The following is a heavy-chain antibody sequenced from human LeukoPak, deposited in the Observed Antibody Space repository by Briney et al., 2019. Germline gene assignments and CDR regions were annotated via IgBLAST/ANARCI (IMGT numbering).Heavy chain of an antibody. CDR2: IIPIFGTA. V-gene: IGHV1-69*13. Sequence: SVKVSCKASGGTFSRYAISWVRQAPGQGLEWMGGIIPIFGTANYAQKFQGRVTITADESTSTAYMELSSLRSEDTAVYYCASPSGDHVHYFDYWGQGTLVTVSS. D-gene: IGHD7-27*01. CDR3: ASPSGDHVHYFDY. J-gene: IGHJ4*02. CDR1: GGTFSRYA.